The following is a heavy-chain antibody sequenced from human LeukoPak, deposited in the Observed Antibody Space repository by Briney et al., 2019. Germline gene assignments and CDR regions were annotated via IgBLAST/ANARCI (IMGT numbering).Heavy chain of an antibody. J-gene: IGHJ3*02. V-gene: IGHV4-30-2*01. CDR1: GGSISSGGYS. CDR2: IYHSGST. CDR3: ARTSIAARRANAFDI. D-gene: IGHD6-6*01. Sequence: PSQTLSLTCAVSGGSISSGGYSWSWIRQPPGRGPEWIGYIYHSGSTYYNPSLKSRVTISVDRSKNQFSLKLSSVTAADTAVYYCARTSIAARRANAFDIWGQGTMVTVSS.